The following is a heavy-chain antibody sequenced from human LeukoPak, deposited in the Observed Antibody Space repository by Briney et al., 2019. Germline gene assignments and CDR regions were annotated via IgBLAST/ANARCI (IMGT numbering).Heavy chain of an antibody. D-gene: IGHD2-15*01. CDR3: ARVCSGGSCYLSYHYYGMDV. Sequence: SVTLSLTCTVSGGSISSYYWSWIRQPPGKGLEWIGYIYYSGSTNYNPSLKSRVTISVDTSKNQFSLKLSSVTAADTAVYYCARVCSGGSCYLSYHYYGMDVWGQGTTVTVSS. CDR1: GGSISSYY. CDR2: IYYSGST. V-gene: IGHV4-59*01. J-gene: IGHJ6*02.